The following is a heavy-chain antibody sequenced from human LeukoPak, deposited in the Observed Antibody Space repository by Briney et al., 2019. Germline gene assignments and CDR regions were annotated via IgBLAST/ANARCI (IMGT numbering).Heavy chain of an antibody. CDR1: GYTFTGYY. Sequence: ASVKVSCKASGYTFTGYYMHWVRQAPGQGLEGMGWINPNSGGTNYAQKFQGRVTMTRDTSISTAYMELSRLRSDDTAVYYCATVEYSGYDIFDYWGQGTLVTVSS. CDR3: ATVEYSGYDIFDY. D-gene: IGHD5-12*01. CDR2: INPNSGGT. V-gene: IGHV1-2*02. J-gene: IGHJ4*02.